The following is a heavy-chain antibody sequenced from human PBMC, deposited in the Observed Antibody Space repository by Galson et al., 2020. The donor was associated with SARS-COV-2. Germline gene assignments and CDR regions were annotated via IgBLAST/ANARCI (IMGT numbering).Heavy chain of an antibody. V-gene: IGHV4-39*07. J-gene: IGHJ4*02. CDR2: IYYRGIT. Sequence: SETLSLTCTVSGGSISSSSYYWGWIRQPPGKGLEWIVSIYYRGITYYNPSLKSRVTLSVDTSKNQFSLKLSSVTAADTAVYYCARDTSTEHYFDYWGQGALVTVSS. CDR3: ARDTSTEHYFDY. CDR1: GGSISSSSYY. D-gene: IGHD2-2*01.